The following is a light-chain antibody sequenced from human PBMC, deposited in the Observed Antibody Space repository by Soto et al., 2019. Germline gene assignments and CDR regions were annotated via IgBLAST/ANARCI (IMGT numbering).Light chain of an antibody. V-gene: IGLV2-14*01. CDR3: GSYASATLI. CDR1: RNDIGAYNY. J-gene: IGLJ2*01. Sequence: QSALTQPASVSGSPGQSITISCTGTRNDIGAYNYVSWYQQYPGKVPTLLIYEVTFRPSGVSNRFSGSKSGNTASLTISGLQTEDEADYYCGSYASATLIFGGGTKLTVL. CDR2: EVT.